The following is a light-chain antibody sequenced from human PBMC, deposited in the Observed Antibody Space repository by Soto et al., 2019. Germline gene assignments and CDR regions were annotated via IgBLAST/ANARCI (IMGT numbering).Light chain of an antibody. CDR1: RDIRGY. CDR3: RHLNSYSTIT. CDR2: YAX. J-gene: IGKJ5*01. V-gene: IGKV1-9*01. Sequence: IHLTQSPSSLSASVGDRVTVAXRASRDIRGYFAWYQQNPVXXTKLXXXYAXTLYSGVLSRFRGSGSGRDFTLTISSLQPEDFATSYCRHLNSYSTITFGQGTRLEIK.